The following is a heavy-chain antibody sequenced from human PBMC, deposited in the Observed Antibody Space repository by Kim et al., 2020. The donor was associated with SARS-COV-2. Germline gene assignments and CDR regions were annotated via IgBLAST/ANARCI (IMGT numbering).Heavy chain of an antibody. J-gene: IGHJ6*02. CDR3: ARGPLIYNWNYYPSLDYYYYGMDV. CDR2: IYYSGST. CDR1: GGSISSYY. D-gene: IGHD1-7*01. V-gene: IGHV4-59*13. Sequence: SETLSLTCTVSGGSISSYYWSWIRQPPGKGLEWIGYIYYSGSTNYNPSLKSRVTISVDTSKNQFSLKLSSVTAADTAVYYCARGPLIYNWNYYPSLDYYYYGMDVWGQGTTVTVSS.